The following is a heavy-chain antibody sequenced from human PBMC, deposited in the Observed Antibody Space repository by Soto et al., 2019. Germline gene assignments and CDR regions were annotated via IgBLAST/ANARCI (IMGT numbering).Heavy chain of an antibody. D-gene: IGHD3-3*01. CDR1: AGSISISSYY. Sequence: PSETLSVTCILSAGSISISSYYWGWIRRPPGNGPQWIGSIYYSGSTYYNPSLKSRVTISVDTSKNQFSLKLSSVTAADTAVYYCARHRSDFWSGYNLSWFDPWGQGTLVTVSS. CDR2: IYYSGST. CDR3: ARHRSDFWSGYNLSWFDP. J-gene: IGHJ5*02. V-gene: IGHV4-39*01.